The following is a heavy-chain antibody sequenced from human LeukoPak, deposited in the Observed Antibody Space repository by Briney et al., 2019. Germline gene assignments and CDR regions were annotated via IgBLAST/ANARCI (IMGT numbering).Heavy chain of an antibody. CDR1: GYTFTSYD. Sequence: GASVKVSCKASGYTFTSYDINWVRQATGQGLEWMGWMNPNSGNTGYAQKFQGRVTMTRNTSISTAYMELSSLRSEDTAVYYCARGGGYCSGGSCQSKLKRKNYYYYYYMDVWGKGTTVTISS. CDR3: ARGGGYCSGGSCQSKLKRKNYYYYYYMDV. V-gene: IGHV1-8*01. J-gene: IGHJ6*03. D-gene: IGHD2-15*01. CDR2: MNPNSGNT.